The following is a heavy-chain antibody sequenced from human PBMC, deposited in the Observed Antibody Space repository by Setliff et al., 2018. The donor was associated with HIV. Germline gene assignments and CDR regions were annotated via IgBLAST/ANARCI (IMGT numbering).Heavy chain of an antibody. CDR1: GGSFSGYY. Sequence: PSETLSLTCAVYGGSFSGYYWSWIRQPPGKGLEWIGEINHSGSTNYNPSLKSRVTISVDTSKNQFPLKLSSVTAADTAVYYCARERGPVGVVAAAYYYYMDVWGKGTTVTVSS. CDR2: INHSGST. CDR3: ARERGPVGVVAAAYYYYMDV. V-gene: IGHV4-34*01. D-gene: IGHD2-15*01. J-gene: IGHJ6*03.